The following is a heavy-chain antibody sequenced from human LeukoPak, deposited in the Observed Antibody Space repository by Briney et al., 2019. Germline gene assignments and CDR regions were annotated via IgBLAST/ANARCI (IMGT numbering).Heavy chain of an antibody. Sequence: PGESLKISCKGSGYSFTNYWISWGRQMPGKGLEWMGRIDPSDSYTKYSPSFEGHVTISVDKSISTAFLQWNSLKASDSAMYYCATGGSKVTTDFANYWGQGTQVAVSS. CDR1: GYSFTNYW. CDR2: IDPSDSYT. V-gene: IGHV5-10-1*01. D-gene: IGHD4-17*01. CDR3: ATGGSKVTTDFANY. J-gene: IGHJ4*02.